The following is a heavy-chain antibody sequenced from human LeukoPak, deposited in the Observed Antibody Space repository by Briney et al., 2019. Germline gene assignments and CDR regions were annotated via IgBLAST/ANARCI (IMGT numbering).Heavy chain of an antibody. CDR3: ARADCSGGSCYSGAFDI. V-gene: IGHV3-21*01. Sequence: GGSLRLSCAASGFTFSSYSMNWVRQAPGKGLEWVSSISSSSSYIYYADSVKGRFTISRDNAKNSLYLQMNSLRAEDTAVYYCARADCSGGSCYSGAFDIWGQGTMVTVSS. J-gene: IGHJ3*02. D-gene: IGHD2-15*01. CDR2: ISSSSSYI. CDR1: GFTFSSYS.